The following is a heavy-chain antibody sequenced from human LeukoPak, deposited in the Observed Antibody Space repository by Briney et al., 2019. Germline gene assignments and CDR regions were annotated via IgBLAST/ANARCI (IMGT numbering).Heavy chain of an antibody. CDR1: GGSISSGSYY. CDR3: ARPSTYYYDGSGHGAFDI. V-gene: IGHV4-61*02. D-gene: IGHD3-22*01. CDR2: IYASGST. J-gene: IGHJ3*02. Sequence: PSETLSLTCTVSGGSISSGSYYWSWIRQPPGKGLEWIGRIYASGSTNYNPSLKSRVTISVDTSKNQFSLKLSSVTAADTAVYYCARPSTYYYDGSGHGAFDIWGQGTMVTVSS.